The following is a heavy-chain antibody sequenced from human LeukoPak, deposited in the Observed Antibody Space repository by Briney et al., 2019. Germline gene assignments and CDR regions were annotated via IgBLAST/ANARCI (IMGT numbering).Heavy chain of an antibody. CDR3: ARQPPIWFGELWGAFDI. CDR1: GGSISSYY. V-gene: IGHV4-59*08. CDR2: IYYSGST. D-gene: IGHD3-10*01. Sequence: SETLSLTCTVSGGSISSYYWSWIRQPPGKGLEWIGYIYYSGSTNYNPSLKSRVTISVDTSKNQFSLKLSSVTAADTAVYYCARQPPIWFGELWGAFDIWGQGTMVTVSS. J-gene: IGHJ3*02.